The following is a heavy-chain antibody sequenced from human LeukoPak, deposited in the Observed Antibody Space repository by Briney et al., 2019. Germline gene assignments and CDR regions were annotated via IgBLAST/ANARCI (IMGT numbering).Heavy chain of an antibody. Sequence: ASVKVSRKASGYTFTGYYMHWVRQAPGQGLEWMGWINPNSGGTNYAQKFQGRVTMTRDTSISTAYMELSRLRSDDTAVYYCARAGGRAYYDFWSGYAYGKNWFDPWGQGTLVTVSS. D-gene: IGHD3-3*01. CDR3: ARAGGRAYYDFWSGYAYGKNWFDP. J-gene: IGHJ5*02. CDR2: INPNSGGT. CDR1: GYTFTGYY. V-gene: IGHV1-2*02.